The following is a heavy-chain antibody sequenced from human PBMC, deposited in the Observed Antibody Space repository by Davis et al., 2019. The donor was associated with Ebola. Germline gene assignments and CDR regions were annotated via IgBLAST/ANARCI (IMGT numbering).Heavy chain of an antibody. CDR3: AGINPGGYYYGMDV. V-gene: IGHV3-53*04. Sequence: GGSLRLSCAASGFTVSSNYMSWVRQAPGKGLEWVSVIYSGGSTYYADSVKGRFTISRHNSKNTLYLQMNSLRAEDKAVYYCAGINPGGYYYGMDVWGQGTTVTVSS. CDR1: GFTVSSNY. J-gene: IGHJ6*02. CDR2: IYSGGST. D-gene: IGHD3-16*01.